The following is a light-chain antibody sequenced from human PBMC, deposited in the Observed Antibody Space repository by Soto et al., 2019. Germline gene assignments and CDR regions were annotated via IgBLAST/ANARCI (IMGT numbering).Light chain of an antibody. CDR2: AAS. J-gene: IGKJ1*01. CDR1: QSISSY. Sequence: DIQMTPSPSSLSASVGDRVTITCRASQSISSYLNWYQQKPGKAPKLLIYAASSLQSGVPSRFSGSGSGTDFTLTISSLQPEDFATYYCQQSYSTPQTFGQGTKVDIK. V-gene: IGKV1-39*01. CDR3: QQSYSTPQT.